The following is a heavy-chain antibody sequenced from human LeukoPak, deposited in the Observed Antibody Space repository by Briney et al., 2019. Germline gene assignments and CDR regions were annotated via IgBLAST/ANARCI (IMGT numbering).Heavy chain of an antibody. V-gene: IGHV4-38-2*02. CDR2: IYHSGST. CDR3: ASYCSSTSCYGENAFDI. J-gene: IGHJ3*02. D-gene: IGHD2-2*01. Sequence: PSETLSLTCTVSGYSISGGYYWGWIRQPPGRGLEWIGSIYHSGSTYYNPSLKSRVTISVDTSKNQFSLKLSSVTAADTAVYYCASYCSSTSCYGENAFDIWGQGTMVTVSS. CDR1: GYSISGGYY.